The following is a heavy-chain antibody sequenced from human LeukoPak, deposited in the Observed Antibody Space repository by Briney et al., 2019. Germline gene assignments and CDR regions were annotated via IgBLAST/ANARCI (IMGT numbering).Heavy chain of an antibody. J-gene: IGHJ4*02. D-gene: IGHD6-13*01. V-gene: IGHV3-9*01. Sequence: PGRSLRLSCAASGFTFDDYAMHWVRQAPGKGLEWVSGISWNSGSIGYADSVKGRFTISRDNAKNSLYLQMNSLRAEDTAVYYCARDGRSSQYFDYWGQGTLVTVSS. CDR3: ARDGRSSQYFDY. CDR1: GFTFDDYA. CDR2: ISWNSGSI.